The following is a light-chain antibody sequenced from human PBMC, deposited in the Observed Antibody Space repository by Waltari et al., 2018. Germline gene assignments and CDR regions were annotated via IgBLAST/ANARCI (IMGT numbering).Light chain of an antibody. CDR3: QLVHTFPPYT. CDR1: RDVSSW. CDR2: GAS. V-gene: IGKV1-12*01. Sequence: DIQVTQSPSSVSASVGARVAITCRTSRDVSSWLAWYQQRPGKAPKLLISGASGLQSGVSSRFSGTGSGTDFTLTITSLQPEDFATYYCQLVHTFPPYTFGQGTKVA. J-gene: IGKJ2*01.